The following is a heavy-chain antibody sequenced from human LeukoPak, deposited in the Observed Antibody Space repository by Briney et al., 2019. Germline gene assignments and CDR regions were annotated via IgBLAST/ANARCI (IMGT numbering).Heavy chain of an antibody. CDR2: INYFGST. V-gene: IGHV4-34*01. CDR3: ASGGPQKRIRDAFDI. Sequence: PSETLSLTCTVYGGSFSGYYWSWIRQPPGKGLEWIGEINYFGSTNYNPSLKSRVTISVDTSENQVSLKLSSVTAADTAVYYCASGGPQKRIRDAFDIWGQGTMVTVSS. J-gene: IGHJ3*02. CDR1: GGSFSGYY.